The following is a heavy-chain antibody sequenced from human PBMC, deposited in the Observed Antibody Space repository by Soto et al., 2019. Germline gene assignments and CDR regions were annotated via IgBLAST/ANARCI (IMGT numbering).Heavy chain of an antibody. CDR3: AREVPYNY. CDR1: GFTFSNYG. J-gene: IGHJ4*02. V-gene: IGHV3-74*01. D-gene: IGHD1-20*01. Sequence: GGSLRLSCAASGFTFSNYGMHWVRQAPGKGLVWVSRINGDGSSTTYADSVKGRVTISRDNAKNTLYLQMNSLRDEDTAVYYCAREVPYNYWGQGTLVTVSS. CDR2: INGDGSST.